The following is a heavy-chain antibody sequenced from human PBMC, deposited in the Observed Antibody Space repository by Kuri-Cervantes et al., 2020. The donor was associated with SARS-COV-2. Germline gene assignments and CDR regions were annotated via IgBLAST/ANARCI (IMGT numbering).Heavy chain of an antibody. CDR2: ISWDGGST. Sequence: LSLTCAASGFTFDDYAMHWVRQAPGTGLEWVSLISWDGGSTYYADSVKGRFTIYRDNSKNSLYLQMHSLSAENTAVYYCARDRETGDYGDPREGYWGQGTLVTVSS. D-gene: IGHD4-17*01. J-gene: IGHJ4*02. CDR1: GFTFDDYA. V-gene: IGHV3-43D*03. CDR3: ARDRETGDYGDPREGY.